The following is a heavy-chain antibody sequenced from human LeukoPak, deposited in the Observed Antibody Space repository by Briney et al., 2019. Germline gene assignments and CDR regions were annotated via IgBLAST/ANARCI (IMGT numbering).Heavy chain of an antibody. D-gene: IGHD2-15*01. CDR3: ARVGKGQAVAHAFDI. CDR1: GGTFSSYA. J-gene: IGHJ3*02. CDR2: IIPIFGTA. V-gene: IGHV1-69*13. Sequence: ASVKVSCKASGGTFSSYAISWVRQAPGQGLEWMGGIIPIFGTANYAQKFQGRVTITADESTSTAYMELSSLRSEDTAVYYCARVGKGQAVAHAFDIWGQGTMVTVSS.